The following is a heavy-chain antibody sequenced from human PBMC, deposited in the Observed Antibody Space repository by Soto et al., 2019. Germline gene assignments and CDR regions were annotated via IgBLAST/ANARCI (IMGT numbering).Heavy chain of an antibody. V-gene: IGHV3-23*01. Sequence: PGSSLRLSCAAPGFTFSSYAMSWVRQAPGKGLEWVSAISGSGGSTYYADSVKGRFTISRDNSKNTLYLQMNSLRAEDTAVYYCAKCGYSYGSDYFDYWGQGTLVTASS. CDR2: ISGSGGST. J-gene: IGHJ4*02. D-gene: IGHD5-18*01. CDR1: GFTFSSYA. CDR3: AKCGYSYGSDYFDY.